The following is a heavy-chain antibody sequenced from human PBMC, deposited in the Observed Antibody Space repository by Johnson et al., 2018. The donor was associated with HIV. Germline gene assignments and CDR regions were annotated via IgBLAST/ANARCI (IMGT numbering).Heavy chain of an antibody. CDR3: AKDRGVVRPDAFDV. CDR2: IRYDGSNK. CDR1: GFTFSSYG. Sequence: QLVESGGGVVQPGGSLRLSCAASGFTFSSYGMHWVRQAPGKGLEWVAFIRYDGSNKYYADSVTGRFTISRDNSKNTLYLQMNSLRAEDTAVYYCAKDRGVVRPDAFDVWGQGTLVTVSS. V-gene: IGHV3-30*02. D-gene: IGHD4-23*01. J-gene: IGHJ3*01.